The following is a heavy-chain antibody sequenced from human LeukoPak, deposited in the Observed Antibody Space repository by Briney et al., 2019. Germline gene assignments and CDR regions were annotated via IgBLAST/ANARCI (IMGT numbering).Heavy chain of an antibody. CDR2: INHSGST. CDR3: ARGRGYCSGGSCPRPGYYFDY. Sequence: PSETLSLTCAVYGGSFSGYYWSWIRQPPGKGLEWIGEINHSGSTNYNPSLKSRVTISVDTSKNQFSLKLSSVTAADTAVYYCARGRGYCSGGSCPRPGYYFDYWGQGTLVTVSS. J-gene: IGHJ4*02. CDR1: GGSFSGYY. D-gene: IGHD2-15*01. V-gene: IGHV4-34*01.